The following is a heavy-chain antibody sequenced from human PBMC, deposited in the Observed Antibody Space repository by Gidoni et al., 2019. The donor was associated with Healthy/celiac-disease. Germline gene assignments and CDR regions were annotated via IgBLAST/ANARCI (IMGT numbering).Heavy chain of an antibody. CDR3: AHRPSIAAPSRWFDP. CDR1: GFSLSTSGVG. CDR2: IYWDDDK. D-gene: IGHD6-6*01. Sequence: QITLKESGPTLVKPTQTLTLTCTFSGFSLSTSGVGVGWIRQPPGKALEWLALIYWDDDKRYSPSLKSRLTITKDTSKNQVVLTMTNMDPVDTATYYCAHRPSIAAPSRWFDPWGQGTLVTVSS. J-gene: IGHJ5*02. V-gene: IGHV2-5*02.